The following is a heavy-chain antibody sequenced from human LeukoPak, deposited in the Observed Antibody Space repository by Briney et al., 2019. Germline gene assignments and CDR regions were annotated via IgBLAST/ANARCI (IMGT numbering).Heavy chain of an antibody. Sequence: SETLSLTCAVYGGSSTNYFWSWIRQPPGKGLEWIGEINHSGSTNYNPSLKSRVTISIDMSKNQFSLKLSSVTAADTAVYYCARIRSRKWGFDYWGQGTLVTVSS. V-gene: IGHV4-34*01. D-gene: IGHD1-26*01. CDR2: INHSGST. CDR3: ARIRSRKWGFDY. CDR1: GGSSTNYF. J-gene: IGHJ4*02.